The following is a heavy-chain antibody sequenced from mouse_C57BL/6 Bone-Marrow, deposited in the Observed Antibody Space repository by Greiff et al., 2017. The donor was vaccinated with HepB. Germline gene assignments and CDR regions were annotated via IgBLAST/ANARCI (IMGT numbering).Heavy chain of an antibody. V-gene: IGHV14-1*01. J-gene: IGHJ3*01. CDR1: GFNIKDYY. Sequence: EVQLQQSGAELVRPGASVKLSCTASGFNIKDYYMHWVKQRPEQGLEWIGRIDPEDGDTEYAPKFQGKATMTADTSSNTAYLQLSSLTSEDTAVYYCTLIYYDYPWFAYWGQGTLVTVSA. D-gene: IGHD2-4*01. CDR2: IDPEDGDT. CDR3: TLIYYDYPWFAY.